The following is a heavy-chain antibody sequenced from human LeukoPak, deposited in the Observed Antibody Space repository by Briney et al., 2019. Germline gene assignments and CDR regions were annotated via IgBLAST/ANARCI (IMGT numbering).Heavy chain of an antibody. CDR1: GLTFDDYG. V-gene: IGHV3-20*04. CDR2: INWNGGST. Sequence: PGGSLRLSCAASGLTFDDYGMSWFRQAPGKGLEGVSGINWNGGSTGYADSVKGRFTISRDNAKNSLYLQMNSLRAEDTALYYCARVKDPPYFYYYMDVWGKGTTVTISS. CDR3: ARVKDPPYFYYYMDV. J-gene: IGHJ6*03.